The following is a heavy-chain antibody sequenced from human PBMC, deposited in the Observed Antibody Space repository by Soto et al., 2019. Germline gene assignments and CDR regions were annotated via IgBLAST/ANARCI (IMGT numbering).Heavy chain of an antibody. CDR1: GGTFSSFG. Sequence: QLQLVQSGTEVKKPGSSVKVSCEASGGTFSSFGISWVRQAPGQGLEWMGGIIPMFGTTNYAQQFQGRVTISADKSPSTAYMELRSLRSQDTAMYYCATLGQRKYRKDTSVGASGHFYVTVVWGQGNTVTVSS. CDR3: ATLGQRKYRKDTSVGASGHFYVTVV. J-gene: IGHJ6*02. D-gene: IGHD1-26*01. CDR2: IIPMFGTT. V-gene: IGHV1-69*06.